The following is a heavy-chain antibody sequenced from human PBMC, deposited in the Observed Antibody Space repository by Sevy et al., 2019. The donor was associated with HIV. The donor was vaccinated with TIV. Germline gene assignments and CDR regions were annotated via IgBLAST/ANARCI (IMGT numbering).Heavy chain of an antibody. Sequence: ASVKVSCKISGYRLSELSMHWVRQAPGKGLEWMGRFDPEDGEIIYAQKFQGRVTVTEDTSTDTAYMELSRLRSEDTAVYYYATGREYYDENSGYFDYWGPGTLVTVSS. V-gene: IGHV1-24*01. D-gene: IGHD3-22*01. CDR3: ATGREYYDENSGYFDY. CDR2: FDPEDGEI. J-gene: IGHJ4*02. CDR1: GYRLSELS.